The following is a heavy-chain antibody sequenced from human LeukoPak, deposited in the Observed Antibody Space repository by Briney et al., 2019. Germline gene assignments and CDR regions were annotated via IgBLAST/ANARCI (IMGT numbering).Heavy chain of an antibody. V-gene: IGHV4-39*07. CDR3: ARGRRYYYGSGTRGYFDY. CDR1: GGSINSSSYY. J-gene: IGHJ4*02. D-gene: IGHD3-10*01. Sequence: PSETLSLTCTVSGGSINSSSYYWGWIRQPPGKGLEWIGEINHSGSTNYNPSLKSRVTISVDTSKNQFSLKLSSVTAADTAVYYCARGRRYYYGSGTRGYFDYWGQGTLVTVSS. CDR2: INHSGST.